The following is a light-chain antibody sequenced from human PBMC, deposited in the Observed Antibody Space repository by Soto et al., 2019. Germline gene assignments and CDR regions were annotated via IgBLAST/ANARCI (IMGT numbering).Light chain of an antibody. J-gene: IGKJ1*01. CDR3: QQRSNWPPWT. V-gene: IGKV3-11*01. Sequence: ELVLTQSPGTLSLSPGERATLSCSASQTVRNNYLAWYQQKPGQAPRLLIYDASNRATGIPARFSGSGSGTDFTLTISSLEPEDFAVYYCQQRSNWPPWTFGQGTKVDIK. CDR2: DAS. CDR1: QTVRNNY.